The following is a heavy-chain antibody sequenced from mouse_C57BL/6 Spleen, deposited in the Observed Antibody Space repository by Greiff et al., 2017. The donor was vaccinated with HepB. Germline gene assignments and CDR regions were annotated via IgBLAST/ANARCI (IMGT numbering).Heavy chain of an antibody. CDR1: GFTFSSYA. CDR3: TRDTGTYFDV. CDR2: ISSGGDYI. D-gene: IGHD4-1*01. V-gene: IGHV5-9-1*02. J-gene: IGHJ1*03. Sequence: DVMLVESGEGLVKPGGSLKLSCAASGFTFSSYAMSWVRQTPEKRLEWVAYISSGGDYIYYADTVKGRFTISRDNARNTLYLQMSSLKSEDTAMYYCTRDTGTYFDVWGTGTTVTVSS.